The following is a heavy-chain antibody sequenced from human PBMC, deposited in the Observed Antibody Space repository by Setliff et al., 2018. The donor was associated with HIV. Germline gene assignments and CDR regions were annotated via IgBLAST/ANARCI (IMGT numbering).Heavy chain of an antibody. V-gene: IGHV4-59*01. J-gene: IGHJ4*02. Sequence: SQTLSLTCTVSGGSISSYYWSWIRQPPGKGLEWIGYIYYSGSTNYNPSLTSRVTISADTSRNQFSLKLTSVTAADTAIYYCARAVNFDYWGQGTQVTVSS. D-gene: IGHD6-19*01. CDR1: GGSISSYY. CDR2: IYYSGST. CDR3: ARAVNFDY.